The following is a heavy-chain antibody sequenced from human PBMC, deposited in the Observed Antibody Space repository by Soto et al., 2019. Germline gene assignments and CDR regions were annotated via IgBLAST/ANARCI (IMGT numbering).Heavy chain of an antibody. V-gene: IGHV4-30-4*01. CDR1: GGSISSGDYY. J-gene: IGHJ4*01. D-gene: IGHD5-12*01. CDR3: ARWLGYGPHFDY. CDR2: IYYSGST. Sequence: SETLSLTCTVSGGSISSGDYYWSWIRQPPGKGLEWIGYIYYSGSTYYNPSLKSRVTISVDTSKNQFSLKLSSVTAADTAVYYCARWLGYGPHFDYWGQGTQVTVS.